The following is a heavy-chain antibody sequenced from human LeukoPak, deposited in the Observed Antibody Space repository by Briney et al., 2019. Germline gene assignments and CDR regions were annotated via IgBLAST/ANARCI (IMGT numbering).Heavy chain of an antibody. Sequence: PGGSLRLSCAAAGFTFSDHYMTWIRQAPGKALEWVSYISPDGTTSYYADSMKGRFTISRDNAKNSLYLQMNSLRAEDTAVYYCARGTNWSPLDFDYWGQGTLVTVSS. CDR1: GFTFSDHY. V-gene: IGHV3-11*04. CDR3: ARGTNWSPLDFDY. D-gene: IGHD1-20*01. J-gene: IGHJ4*02. CDR2: ISPDGTTS.